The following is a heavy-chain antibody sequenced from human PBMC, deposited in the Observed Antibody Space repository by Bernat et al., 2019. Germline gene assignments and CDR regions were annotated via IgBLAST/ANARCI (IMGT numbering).Heavy chain of an antibody. CDR1: GFTFSSYA. D-gene: IGHD3-10*01. J-gene: IGHJ4*02. CDR3: ARARGFRELLGY. V-gene: IGHV3-30*01. CDR2: ISYDGSNK. Sequence: QVQLVESGGGVVQPGRSLRLSCAASGFTFSSYAMHWVRQAPGKGLEWVAVISYDGSNKYYADSVKGRFTISRDNSKNTLYLQMNSLRAEDTAVYYCARARGFRELLGYWGQGTLVTVSS.